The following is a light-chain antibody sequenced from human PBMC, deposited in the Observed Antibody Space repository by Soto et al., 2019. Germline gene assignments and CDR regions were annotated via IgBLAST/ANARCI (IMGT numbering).Light chain of an antibody. J-gene: IGLJ1*01. CDR1: SSDVGAYNY. V-gene: IGLV2-8*01. Sequence: HCVLNQPASASGSAGQSVTISCTGTSSDVGAYNYVSWYQQHPGKAPKLMIYEVTNRPSGVPDRFSASKSGNTASLTVSGLQAEDEADYFCSSYAGFNNFVFGTGTKVTVL. CDR2: EVT. CDR3: SSYAGFNNFV.